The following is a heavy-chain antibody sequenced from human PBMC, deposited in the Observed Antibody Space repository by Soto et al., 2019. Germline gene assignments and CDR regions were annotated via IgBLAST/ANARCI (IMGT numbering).Heavy chain of an antibody. Sequence: GGSLRLSCVASGFTFSSYGMHWVRQAPGKGLEWVAVISYDGSKKYYADSVKGRFTISRDNPKNTLYLQMNSLRAEDTAVYYCAKAINNWNDEGSFDYWGQGTLVTVSS. V-gene: IGHV3-30*18. CDR1: GFTFSSYG. D-gene: IGHD1-20*01. J-gene: IGHJ4*02. CDR2: ISYDGSKK. CDR3: AKAINNWNDEGSFDY.